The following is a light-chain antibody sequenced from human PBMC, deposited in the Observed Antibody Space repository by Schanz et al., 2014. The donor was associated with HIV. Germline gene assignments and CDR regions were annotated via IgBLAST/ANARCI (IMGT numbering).Light chain of an antibody. CDR2: GAS. CDR1: QSIASY. Sequence: DIQMTQSPSSLSASVGDRVTITCRASQSIASYLNWYQQNPGEAPKLLIYGASSLQSGVPSRFSGGGSGTDFTLTISSLQPEDFATYYCQQSYSTPYTFGQGTKLEIK. J-gene: IGKJ2*01. CDR3: QQSYSTPYT. V-gene: IGKV1-39*01.